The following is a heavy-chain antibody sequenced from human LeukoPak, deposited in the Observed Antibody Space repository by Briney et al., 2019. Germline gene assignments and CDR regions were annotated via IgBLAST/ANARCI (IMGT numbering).Heavy chain of an antibody. J-gene: IGHJ4*02. Sequence: GGSLRLSCAASGFTFSSYGMHWVRQAPGKGLEWVAVISYDGSNKYYADSVKGRFTISRDNSKNTLYLQMNSLRAEDTAVYYCAKGRDWQLLYYFDYWGQGTLVTVSS. CDR3: AKGRDWQLLYYFDY. D-gene: IGHD6-19*01. V-gene: IGHV3-30*18. CDR2: ISYDGSNK. CDR1: GFTFSSYG.